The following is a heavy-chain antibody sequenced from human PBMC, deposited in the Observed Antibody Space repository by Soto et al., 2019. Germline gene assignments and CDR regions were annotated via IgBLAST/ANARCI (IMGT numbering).Heavy chain of an antibody. Sequence: PGGSLRLSCAASGFTFTSYGMHWVRQAPGKGLEWVALILHDGSAEYYADSVKGRFTISRDNSKNTLYLQMNSLRAEDTAVYYCARSRDGYSFYFYYGMDGCGQGTTVTVSS. CDR2: ILHDGSAE. D-gene: IGHD4-4*01. V-gene: IGHV3-30*03. CDR3: ARSRDGYSFYFYYGMDG. J-gene: IGHJ6*02. CDR1: GFTFTSYG.